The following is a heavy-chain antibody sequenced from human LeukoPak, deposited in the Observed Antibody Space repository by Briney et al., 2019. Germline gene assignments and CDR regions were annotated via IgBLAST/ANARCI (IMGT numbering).Heavy chain of an antibody. CDR2: ISWNNGNI. J-gene: IGHJ4*02. Sequence: PGGSLRLSCAASGFTFDDYVMHWVRQAPGKGLEWVSGISWNNGNIGYADSVKGRFTISRDNAKNSLYLQMNSLRAEDTALYYCAKASGYSFGHFDYWGQGTLVTVSS. V-gene: IGHV3-9*01. CDR3: AKASGYSFGHFDY. CDR1: GFTFDDYV. D-gene: IGHD5-18*01.